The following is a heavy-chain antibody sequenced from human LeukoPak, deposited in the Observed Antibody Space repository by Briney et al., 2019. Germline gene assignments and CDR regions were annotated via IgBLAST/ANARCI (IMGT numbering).Heavy chain of an antibody. J-gene: IGHJ4*02. D-gene: IGHD1-26*01. CDR2: IYTTGTT. CDR1: GGSINSYY. V-gene: IGHV4-4*07. Sequence: PSETLSLTCTVSGGSINSYYWGWVRQAAGKGLEWIGRIYTTGTTSYSPSLKSRLTMSVDTSKNQFSLNLRSVTAADTALYYCGRQGYTASYYFLDYRSQGTLVTVSS. CDR3: GRQGYTASYYFLDY.